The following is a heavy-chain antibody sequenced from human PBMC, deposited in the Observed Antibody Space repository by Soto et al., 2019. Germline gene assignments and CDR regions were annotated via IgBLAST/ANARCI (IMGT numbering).Heavy chain of an antibody. V-gene: IGHV4-30-4*01. CDR2: IYYTGST. CDR3: ARYQKGPFDY. Sequence: SETLSLTCTVSGGSISSGDYYWSWIRQPPGKGLEWIGYIYYTGSTYYNPSLKSRLTISVGTSKNQFSLKLTSVTAADTAVYFCARYQKGPFDYWGQGTLVTVSS. D-gene: IGHD2-2*01. CDR1: GGSISSGDYY. J-gene: IGHJ4*02.